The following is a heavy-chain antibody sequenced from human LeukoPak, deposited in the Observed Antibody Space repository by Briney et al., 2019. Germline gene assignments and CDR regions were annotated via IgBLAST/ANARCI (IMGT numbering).Heavy chain of an antibody. CDR1: GFTFSTYG. J-gene: IGHJ3*02. CDR2: IWCGGGSE. D-gene: IGHD4-17*01. V-gene: IGHV3-33*08. CDR3: SRELNGDYIGAFDM. Sequence: GRSLRLSCTASGFTFSTYGMLWVRQAPGKGPEWVAAIWCGGGSEFYADSVKGRFTISRDNSKYTLFLQMNSLRAEDTAVYYFSRELNGDYIGAFDMWRPRTMVTVS.